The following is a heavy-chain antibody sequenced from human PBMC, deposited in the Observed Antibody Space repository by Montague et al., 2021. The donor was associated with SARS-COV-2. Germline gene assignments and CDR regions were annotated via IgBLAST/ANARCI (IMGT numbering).Heavy chain of an antibody. V-gene: IGHV4-61*01. CDR3: ATYRQGGSGRGY. J-gene: IGHJ4*02. CDR1: GVSVSNPYYH. Sequence: SQTLSLTCTVSGVSVSNPYYHWSWIRQPPGKGPDWIGYIDYGGSPNYSPSLYSRVTISLDTSKNQLSLRLTSATAADTAVYYCATYRQGGSGRGYWGQGILVTVSS. D-gene: IGHD3-10*01. CDR2: IDYGGSP.